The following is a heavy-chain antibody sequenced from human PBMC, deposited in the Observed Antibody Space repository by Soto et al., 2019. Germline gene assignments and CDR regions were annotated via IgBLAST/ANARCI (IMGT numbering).Heavy chain of an antibody. CDR1: VGSVRAPDW. J-gene: IGHJ5*01. CDR3: ARVRQGCSANNCYFDP. CDR2: VHISGDS. Sequence: SETLSLTCTLSVGSVRAPDWCNWVRQSPDKGLEWIAEVHISGDSNYNPSLRSRVSVSIDSSKNQFYLNLNSVTAAETAIYYCARVRQGCSANNCYFDPWGQGTKVTVSS. V-gene: IGHV4-4*02. D-gene: IGHD1-1*01.